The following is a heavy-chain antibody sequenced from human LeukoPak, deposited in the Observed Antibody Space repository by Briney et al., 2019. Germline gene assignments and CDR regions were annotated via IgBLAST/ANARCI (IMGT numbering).Heavy chain of an antibody. CDR1: GYSSSSGYY. D-gene: IGHD6-19*01. V-gene: IGHV4-38-2*02. Sequence: SETLSLTCTVSGYSSSSGYYWSWIRQPPGRGLEWIGEINHSGSTNYNPSLKSRVTISVDTSKNQFSLKMSSVTAADTAVYYCAKSNYHSSGWYSYFDYWGQGTLVTVSS. CDR3: AKSNYHSSGWYSYFDY. CDR2: INHSGST. J-gene: IGHJ4*02.